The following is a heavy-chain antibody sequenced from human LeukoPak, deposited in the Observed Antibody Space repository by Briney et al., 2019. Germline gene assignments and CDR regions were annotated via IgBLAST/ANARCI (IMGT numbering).Heavy chain of an antibody. J-gene: IGHJ4*02. V-gene: IGHV3-7*01. CDR3: ARVVPPLYYFDY. D-gene: IGHD3-10*01. Sequence: GGSLRLSCAASGFTFSSSWMSWVRQAPGKGLEWVANIKQDGREKYYVDSVKGRFTISRDNAKNSLYLQMNSLRAEDTAVYYCARVVPPLYYFDYWGQGTLVTVSS. CDR2: IKQDGREK. CDR1: GFTFSSSW.